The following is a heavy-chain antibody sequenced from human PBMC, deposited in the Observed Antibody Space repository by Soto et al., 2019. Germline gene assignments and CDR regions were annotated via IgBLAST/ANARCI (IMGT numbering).Heavy chain of an antibody. D-gene: IGHD1-1*01. V-gene: IGHV3-30*03. CDR3: TRARNWNDANLED. J-gene: IGHJ4*02. CDR2: ISYDGGNK. CDR1: RFSFSVYG. Sequence: QVQLVESGGGVVQPGRSLRLSCAASRFSFSVYGMHWVRQTPGKALEWVAAISYDGGNKHYADSVKGRFTVSRDNSKNTLYFQMNSLRGEDMAVYYCTRARNWNDANLEDWGQGTLVIVSS.